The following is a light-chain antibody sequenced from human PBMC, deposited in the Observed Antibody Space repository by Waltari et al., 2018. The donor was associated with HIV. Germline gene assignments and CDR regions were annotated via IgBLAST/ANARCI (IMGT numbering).Light chain of an antibody. J-gene: IGLJ1*01. CDR1: SSDIGRYNY. Sequence: QSALTQPASVSGSPGQSITISCTGASSDIGRYNYVSWYQQHPDKAPKLIIYDVSSRPSGISERFSGSKSGNTASLTISGLQDEDEADYYCSSYTGSNTLGVIGTGTRVTVL. V-gene: IGLV2-14*03. CDR2: DVS. CDR3: SSYTGSNTLGV.